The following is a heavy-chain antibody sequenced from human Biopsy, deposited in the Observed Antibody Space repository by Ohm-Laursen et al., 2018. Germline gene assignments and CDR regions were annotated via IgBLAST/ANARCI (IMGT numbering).Heavy chain of an antibody. J-gene: IGHJ5*02. Sequence: SETLSLTCTVSGGYISHYYWTWIRQPAGQGLEWIGRIYITGETDYNPSLKSRVTMSVDSSKKQFSLKLKSVTAADTAIYYCARAPSLIRGVVESWFDPWGQGILVTVSS. CDR3: ARAPSLIRGVVESWFDP. D-gene: IGHD3-10*01. CDR2: IYITGET. V-gene: IGHV4-4*07. CDR1: GGYISHYY.